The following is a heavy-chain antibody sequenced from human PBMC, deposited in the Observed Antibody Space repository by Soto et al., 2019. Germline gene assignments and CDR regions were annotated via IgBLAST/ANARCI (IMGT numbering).Heavy chain of an antibody. D-gene: IGHD1-1*01. CDR2: INHSGST. Sequence: AVYGGSFSGYYWSWIRQPPGKGLEWIGEINHSGSTNYNPSLKSRVTISVDTSKNQFSLKLSSVTAADTAVYYSERGHPATTPFGYWGQGTLVTVSS. CDR1: GGSFSGYY. V-gene: IGHV4-34*01. J-gene: IGHJ4*02. CDR3: ERGHPATTPFGY.